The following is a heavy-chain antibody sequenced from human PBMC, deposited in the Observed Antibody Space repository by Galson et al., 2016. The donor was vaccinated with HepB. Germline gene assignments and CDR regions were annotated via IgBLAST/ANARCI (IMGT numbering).Heavy chain of an antibody. Sequence: ETLSLTCAVSGGSISSSDWWSWVRQPPGRGLEWIGQILHSGRVNYTPSLGSRVTISVDRSNNHFSLRLTFVTAADTALYYCARQRRGGPSDYWGQGMLVIVSS. CDR2: ILHSGRV. V-gene: IGHV4-4*02. J-gene: IGHJ4*02. D-gene: IGHD5-24*01. CDR3: ARQRRGGPSDY. CDR1: GGSISSSDW.